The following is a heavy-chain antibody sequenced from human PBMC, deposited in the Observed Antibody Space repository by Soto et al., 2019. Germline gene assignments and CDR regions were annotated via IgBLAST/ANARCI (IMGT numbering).Heavy chain of an antibody. V-gene: IGHV1-69*04. Sequence: QVQLVQSGAEVKKPGSSVKVSCKASGDTFSNHTISWVRQAPGQGLEWMGRIIPILGVANYAQKFQGRVTIPAEKPRSTATRGRSIWRFADTAVYYWARGAERGTVTKGYYYSRAVWGTGTPVTVSS. J-gene: IGHJ6*03. CDR1: GDTFSNHT. CDR2: IIPILGVA. CDR3: ARGAERGTVTKGYYYSRAV. D-gene: IGHD4-17*01.